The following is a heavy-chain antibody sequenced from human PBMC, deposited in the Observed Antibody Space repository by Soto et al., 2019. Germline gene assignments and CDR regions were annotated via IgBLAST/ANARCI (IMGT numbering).Heavy chain of an antibody. CDR1: GYSFTSYW. CDR3: AQQAHPLWHIVAVTDKRPGYYGMDV. CDR2: IYPGDSDT. Sequence: PGESLKISCKGSGYSFTSYWIDWVRQMPGKGLEWMGIIYPGDSDTRYSPSFQGQVTISADKSISTAYLQWSSLKASDTSMYYCAQQAHPLWHIVAVTDKRPGYYGMDVWGQGTTVTVSS. D-gene: IGHD2-21*02. V-gene: IGHV5-51*01. J-gene: IGHJ6*01.